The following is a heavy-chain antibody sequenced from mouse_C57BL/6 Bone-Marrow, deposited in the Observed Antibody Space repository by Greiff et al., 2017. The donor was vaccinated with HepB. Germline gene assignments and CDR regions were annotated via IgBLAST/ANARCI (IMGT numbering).Heavy chain of an antibody. V-gene: IGHV1-19*01. CDR1: GYTFTDYY. Sequence: EVQLQQSGPVLVKPGASVKMSCKASGYTFTDYYMNWVKQSHGKSLEWIGVINPYHGGTSYNQKFKGKATLTVDKSSSTAYMELNSLTSEDSAVYYCARSNGSSEEGYAMDYWGQGTSVTVSS. D-gene: IGHD1-1*01. J-gene: IGHJ4*01. CDR2: INPYHGGT. CDR3: ARSNGSSEEGYAMDY.